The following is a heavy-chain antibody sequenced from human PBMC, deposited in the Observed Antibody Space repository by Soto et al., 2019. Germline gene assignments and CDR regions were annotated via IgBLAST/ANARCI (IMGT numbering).Heavy chain of an antibody. Sequence: EVQLLESGGGLVQPGGSLRLSCAASGFTFSSYAMSWVRQAPGKGLEWVSAISGSGGSTYYADSVKGRFTISRDNSQNSLDLQMSSLRAVDTAVYYCAKVIVVFYGVGWGQGTLVTVSS. V-gene: IGHV3-23*01. CDR3: AKVIVVFYGVG. J-gene: IGHJ4*02. CDR1: GFTFSSYA. D-gene: IGHD3-22*01. CDR2: ISGSGGST.